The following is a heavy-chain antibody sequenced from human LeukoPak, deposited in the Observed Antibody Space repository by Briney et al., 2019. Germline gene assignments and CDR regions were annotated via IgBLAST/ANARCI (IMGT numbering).Heavy chain of an antibody. CDR2: IYYSGST. CDR1: GGSFSGYY. Sequence: SETLSLTCAVYGGSFSGYYWGWIRQPPGKGLEWIGSIYYSGSTYYNPSLKSRVTISVDTSKNQFSLKLSSVTAADTAVYYCARDLTMIVVVITTLGWFDPWGQGTLVTISS. V-gene: IGHV4-34*01. D-gene: IGHD3-22*01. J-gene: IGHJ5*02. CDR3: ARDLTMIVVVITTLGWFDP.